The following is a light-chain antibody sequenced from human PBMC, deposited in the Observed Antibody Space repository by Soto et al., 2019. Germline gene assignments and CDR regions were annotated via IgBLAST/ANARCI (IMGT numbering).Light chain of an antibody. CDR2: AVS. Sequence: DIVLTQSPGTLSLSPGERATLSCRASQSVDSRYLAWYQQKPGQAPRLLIYAVSSRATGIPDRFIGSGSGTDFTLTISRLEPEDFAEYYCQQYGSSPRYSFGQGTKLEIK. V-gene: IGKV3-20*01. J-gene: IGKJ2*03. CDR3: QQYGSSPRYS. CDR1: QSVDSRY.